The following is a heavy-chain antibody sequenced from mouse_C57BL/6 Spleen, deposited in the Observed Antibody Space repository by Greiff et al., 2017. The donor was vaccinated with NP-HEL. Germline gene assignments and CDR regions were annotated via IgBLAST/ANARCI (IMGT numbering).Heavy chain of an antibody. V-gene: IGHV1-26*01. CDR2: INPNNGGT. Sequence: EVQLQQSGPELVKPGASVKISCKASGYTFTDYYMNWVKQSHGKSLEWIGDINPNNGGTSYNQKFKGKATLTVDKSSSTAYMELRSLTAEDSAVYYCANYYGSSYGAMDYWGQGTSGTVSS. J-gene: IGHJ4*01. CDR1: GYTFTDYY. D-gene: IGHD1-1*01. CDR3: ANYYGSSYGAMDY.